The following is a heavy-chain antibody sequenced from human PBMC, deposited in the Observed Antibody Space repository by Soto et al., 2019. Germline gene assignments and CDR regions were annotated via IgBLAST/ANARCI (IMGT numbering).Heavy chain of an antibody. J-gene: IGHJ6*02. CDR3: ARYEIVLVPAAVDFYYFYAMDV. Sequence: QVQLVQSGAEVRKPGSSIKVSCTASGGTFSNSAINWVRQAPGQGLEWMGGIIPISGTTNYAQKFQGRVTIIAENSTNTTYMELSSLRSEDTAVYYCARYEIVLVPAAVDFYYFYAMDVWGPGTTVTVSS. CDR2: IIPISGTT. D-gene: IGHD2-2*01. V-gene: IGHV1-69*06. CDR1: GGTFSNSA.